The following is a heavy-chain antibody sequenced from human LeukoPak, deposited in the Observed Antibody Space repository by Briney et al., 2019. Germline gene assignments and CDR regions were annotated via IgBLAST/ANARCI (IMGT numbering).Heavy chain of an antibody. Sequence: SVKVSCKASGGTFSSYAISWVRQAPGQGLEWMGGIIPVFGTANYAQKFQGRVTITADGSTSTAYMELSSLRSEDTAVYYCASAVAHYYYYYGMDVWGQGTTVTVSS. CDR3: ASAVAHYYYYYGMDV. J-gene: IGHJ6*02. CDR2: IIPVFGTA. CDR1: GGTFSSYA. V-gene: IGHV1-69*13. D-gene: IGHD6-19*01.